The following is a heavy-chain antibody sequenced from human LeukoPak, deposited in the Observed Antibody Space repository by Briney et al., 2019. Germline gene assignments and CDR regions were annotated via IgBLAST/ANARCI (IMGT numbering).Heavy chain of an antibody. CDR1: GFTFSSYW. D-gene: IGHD3-10*01. CDR2: IKSDGST. Sequence: GGSLRLSCAASGFTFSSYWMHWGRQTPGKGLMWVARIKSDGSTISADSVQGRFIISRDNAKNMVYLQMNSLRADDTAIYYCTRAIPYFYGSVTYDWFDSWGQGTRVTVSS. V-gene: IGHV3-74*01. J-gene: IGHJ5*01. CDR3: TRAIPYFYGSVTYDWFDS.